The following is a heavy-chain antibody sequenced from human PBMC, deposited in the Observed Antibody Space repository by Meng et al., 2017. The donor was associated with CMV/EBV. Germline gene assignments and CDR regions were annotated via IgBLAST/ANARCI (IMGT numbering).Heavy chain of an antibody. CDR2: NNHSGST. CDR1: GGYFSDYY. V-gene: IGHV4-34*01. J-gene: IGHJ5*02. Sequence: QVQLQHLGPALLTPSDTLSLTCAVFGGYFSDYYWSWLRQPPGKELVWFGENNHSGSTNYNPSLKSRVTISVDTSKNQFSLKLSSVTAADTAVYYCARGVCGWFDPWGQGTLVTVSS. CDR3: ARGVCGWFDP.